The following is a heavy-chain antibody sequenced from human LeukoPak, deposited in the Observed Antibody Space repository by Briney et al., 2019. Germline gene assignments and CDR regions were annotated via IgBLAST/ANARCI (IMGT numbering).Heavy chain of an antibody. Sequence: GGSLRLSCAASGFTFSDYYMSWIRQAPGKGLEWVSYISSSGSIIYYADSVKGRFTISRDNAKNSLYLQMNSLRAEDTAVYYCARDDFWSGYVYYMDVWGKGTTVTVSS. CDR3: ARDDFWSGYVYYMDV. V-gene: IGHV3-11*04. D-gene: IGHD3-3*01. CDR1: GFTFSDYY. CDR2: ISSSGSII. J-gene: IGHJ6*03.